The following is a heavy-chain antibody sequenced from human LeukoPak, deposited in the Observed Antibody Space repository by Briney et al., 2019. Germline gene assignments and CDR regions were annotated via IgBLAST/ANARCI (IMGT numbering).Heavy chain of an antibody. Sequence: GGSLRLSCTASGFSLRNKAMTWFRQAPAKGLEWVAAISTSGGSTSYADSVKGRFTISRDVSESTLSLQMYSLRNEDTATYYCAKDAGAPGTSDWHFDLWGRGTLVTVSS. CDR1: GFSLRNKA. CDR2: ISTSGGST. D-gene: IGHD3-10*01. V-gene: IGHV3-23*01. J-gene: IGHJ2*01. CDR3: AKDAGAPGTSDWHFDL.